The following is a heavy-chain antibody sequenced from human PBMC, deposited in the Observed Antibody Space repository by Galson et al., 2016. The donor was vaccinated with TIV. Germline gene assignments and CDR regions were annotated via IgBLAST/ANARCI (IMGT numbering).Heavy chain of an antibody. CDR2: ISYDRSDK. D-gene: IGHD6-19*01. CDR1: GFTFSSYD. J-gene: IGHJ4*02. V-gene: IGHV3-33*01. CDR3: ARQWQSYSFDY. Sequence: SLRLSCAASGFTFSSYDMHWVRQAPGKWLEWVAIISYDRSDKYYADSVKGRFTISRDNSKNTLYLQMNSLRVEDTAVYYCARQWQSYSFDYWGQGTLVTVSS.